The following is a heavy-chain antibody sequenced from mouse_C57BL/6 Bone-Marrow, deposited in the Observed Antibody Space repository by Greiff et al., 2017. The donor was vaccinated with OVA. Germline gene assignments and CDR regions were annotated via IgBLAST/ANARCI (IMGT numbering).Heavy chain of an antibody. V-gene: IGHV5-17*01. CDR2: ISSGSSTI. D-gene: IGHD1-1*01. J-gene: IGHJ4*01. CDR3: ALGSSVLYYAMDY. CDR1: GFTFSDYG. Sequence: EVQLQESGGGLVKPGGSLKLSCAASGFTFSDYGMHWVRQAPEKGLEWVAYISSGSSTIYYADTVKGRFTISRDNAKTTLFLQMTSLRSEDTAMYYCALGSSVLYYAMDYWGQGTSVTVSS.